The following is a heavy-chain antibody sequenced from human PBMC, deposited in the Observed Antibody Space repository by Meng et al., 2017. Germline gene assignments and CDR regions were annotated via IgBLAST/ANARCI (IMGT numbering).Heavy chain of an antibody. CDR1: GFTFSIYA. J-gene: IGHJ5*02. CDR3: ATESA. Sequence: VQLWECGGCLEQAGGSLRLSCAASGFTFSIYAMSWVRQAPGKGLEWFSAISASATGIYYADSVKGRFTISRDNSKNTLYLQMNSLGGEDTAVYYCATESAWGQGTLVTVSS. CDR2: ISASATGI. V-gene: IGHV3-23*01.